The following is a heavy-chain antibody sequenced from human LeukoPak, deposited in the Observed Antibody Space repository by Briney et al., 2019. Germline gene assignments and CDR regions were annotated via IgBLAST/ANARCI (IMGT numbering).Heavy chain of an antibody. CDR1: GGSISSSSYY. J-gene: IGHJ4*02. V-gene: IGHV4-39*02. Sequence: SETLSLTCTVSGGSISSSSYYWGWIRQPPGKGLEWIGSIYYSGSTYYNPSLKSRVSMSVDTSNYHFSLKLSFVTAADTAIYYCARVAQYLVGASSTAFFEYWGQGTLVTVSS. CDR2: IYYSGST. CDR3: ARVAQYLVGASSTAFFEY. D-gene: IGHD1-26*01.